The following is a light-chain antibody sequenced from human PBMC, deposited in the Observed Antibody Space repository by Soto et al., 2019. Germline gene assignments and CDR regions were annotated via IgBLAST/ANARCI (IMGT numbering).Light chain of an antibody. Sequence: EIVMTQSPATLSVSPGERSTLSCRASQSVTHNVAWYQQKPGQAPRLLMYGATTRATGIPARFSGSASGTEFTLTISSLQSEDCAVYYCQQYNEWPLTFGGGTNVEMK. J-gene: IGKJ4*01. CDR1: QSVTHN. V-gene: IGKV3-15*01. CDR2: GAT. CDR3: QQYNEWPLT.